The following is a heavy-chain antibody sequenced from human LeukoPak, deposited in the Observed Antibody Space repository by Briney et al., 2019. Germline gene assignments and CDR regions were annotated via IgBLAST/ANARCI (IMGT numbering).Heavy chain of an antibody. D-gene: IGHD6-19*01. CDR3: AKDRWGAVASFDY. CDR1: GFPFSDYV. CDR2: IRYDGNNK. Sequence: SGGSLRLSCAASGFPFSDYVMHWVRQAPGKGLEWVAVIRYDGNNKYYADSVKGRFTIYRDNSKNMLYLKMNSLGTEDTAVYYCAKDRWGAVASFDYWGQGTLVTVSS. V-gene: IGHV3-30*02. J-gene: IGHJ4*02.